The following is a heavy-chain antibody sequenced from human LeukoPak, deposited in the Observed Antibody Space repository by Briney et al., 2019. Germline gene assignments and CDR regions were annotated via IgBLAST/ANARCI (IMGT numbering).Heavy chain of an antibody. CDR3: AKSSPLNYYDSSGSIDS. D-gene: IGHD3-22*01. Sequence: GGSLRLSCAASGFTFSSYAMGWVRQAPGKGLEWVSSISDSGGSTYYADSVKGRLTISRDNSKNTLFLQMNSLRAEDAAVYYCAKSSPLNYYDSSGSIDSWGQGILVTVSS. CDR2: ISDSGGST. J-gene: IGHJ4*02. V-gene: IGHV3-23*01. CDR1: GFTFSSYA.